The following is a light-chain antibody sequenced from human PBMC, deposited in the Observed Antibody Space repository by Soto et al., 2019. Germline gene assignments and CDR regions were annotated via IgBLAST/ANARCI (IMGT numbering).Light chain of an antibody. CDR1: QSVSSS. J-gene: IGKJ1*01. CDR3: QQYNNWWT. V-gene: IGKV3-15*01. Sequence: EVVMTQSPATLSMSPGERATLSCRASQSVSSSLAWYQQKPGQAPRLLIYGASTRATGIPDRFSGSGSETEFTLTISSLQAEDFAMYYCQQYNNWWTFGQGTKVEI. CDR2: GAS.